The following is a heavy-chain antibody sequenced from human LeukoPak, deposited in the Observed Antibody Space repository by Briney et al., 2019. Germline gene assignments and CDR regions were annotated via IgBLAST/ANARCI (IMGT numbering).Heavy chain of an antibody. CDR1: GYTFTSYD. CDR2: MNPNSGNT. V-gene: IGHV1-8*01. D-gene: IGHD6-13*01. J-gene: IGHJ6*03. Sequence: ASVKVSCKASGYTFTSYDINWVRQATGQGLEWTGWMNPNSGNTGYAQKFQGRVTMTRNTSISTAYMELSSLRSEDTAVYYCARGEAAAGTLKFYYYYYMDVWGKGTTVTVSS. CDR3: ARGEAAAGTLKFYYYYYMDV.